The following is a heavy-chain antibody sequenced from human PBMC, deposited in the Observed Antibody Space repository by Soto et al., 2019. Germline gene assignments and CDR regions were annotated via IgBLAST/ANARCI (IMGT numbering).Heavy chain of an antibody. CDR3: AKGIVVVTTNWFDP. CDR2: ISYDGSNK. D-gene: IGHD2-21*02. J-gene: IGHJ5*02. CDR1: GFTFSSYG. V-gene: IGHV3-30*18. Sequence: QVQLVESGGGVVQPGRSPRLSCAASGFTFSSYGMHWVRQAPGKGLEWVAVISYDGSNKYYADSVKGRFTISRDNSKNTLYLQMNSLRAEDTAVYYCAKGIVVVTTNWFDPWGQGTLVTVSS.